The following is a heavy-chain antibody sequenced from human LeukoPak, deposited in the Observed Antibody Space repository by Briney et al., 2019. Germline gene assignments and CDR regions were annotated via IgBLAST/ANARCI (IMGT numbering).Heavy chain of an antibody. J-gene: IGHJ4*02. CDR3: ARAGANGIEAAGSLRY. CDR2: IYYTGCT. V-gene: IGHV4-59*01. CDR1: CGSFSTYY. D-gene: IGHD6-13*01. Sequence: ETVSLTCAVACGSFSTYYWSWIRQPPGKGLEWIGFIYYTGCTICNPSLKSRVTISVDTSKNQFSLKLSSVTAADTAVYYCARAGANGIEAAGSLRYWGQGTLVTAST.